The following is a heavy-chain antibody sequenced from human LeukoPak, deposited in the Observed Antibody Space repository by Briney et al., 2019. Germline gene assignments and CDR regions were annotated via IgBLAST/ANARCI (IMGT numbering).Heavy chain of an antibody. Sequence: PSETLSLTCAVHGASFSGYSWSWLRRPPGKGLEWIGEVNRLGHTIYNPSLKSRVAISIDTSTTQFSLILTSVTVADTAVYFCARERVVSDHNWSDPWGQGTLVNVSS. CDR2: VNRLGHT. D-gene: IGHD6-25*01. J-gene: IGHJ5*02. CDR3: ARERVVSDHNWSDP. V-gene: IGHV4-34*01. CDR1: GASFSGYS.